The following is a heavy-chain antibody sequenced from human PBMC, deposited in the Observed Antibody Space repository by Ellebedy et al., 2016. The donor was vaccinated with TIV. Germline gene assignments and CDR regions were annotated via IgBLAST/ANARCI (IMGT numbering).Heavy chain of an antibody. V-gene: IGHV3-23*01. J-gene: IGHJ4*02. D-gene: IGHD4-17*01. CDR2: ISGRGGST. CDR1: EFNVSSYY. Sequence: GESLKISCAASEFNVSSYYMSWVRQAPGKGLEWVSTISGRGGSTYYAGSVKGRFTVSRDTSKNTLYLRVNSLRAEDTAVYYCAKDFIYGDYADFWGQGTLVTVSS. CDR3: AKDFIYGDYADF.